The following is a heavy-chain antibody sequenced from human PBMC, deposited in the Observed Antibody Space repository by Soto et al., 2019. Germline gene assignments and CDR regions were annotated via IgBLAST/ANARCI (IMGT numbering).Heavy chain of an antibody. D-gene: IGHD6-19*01. CDR1: GGTFSSYA. CDR3: ASGYCSTGGSGWSRTYYYGMDV. Sequence: SVKVSCKASGGTFSSYAISWVRQAPGQGLEWMGGIIPIFGTANYAQKFRGRVTITADESTSTAYMELSSLRSEDTAVYYCASGYCSTGGSGWSRTYYYGMDVWGQGTTVTV. J-gene: IGHJ6*02. V-gene: IGHV1-69*13. CDR2: IIPIFGTA.